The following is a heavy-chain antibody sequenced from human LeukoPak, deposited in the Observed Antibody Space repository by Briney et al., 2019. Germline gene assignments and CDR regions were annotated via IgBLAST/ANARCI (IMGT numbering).Heavy chain of an antibody. J-gene: IGHJ4*02. CDR1: GFTFSGYG. V-gene: IGHV3-30*02. CDR2: IRNDGSNK. D-gene: IGHD2-2*01. CDR3: AKDQSSFCSRSSCYALHY. Sequence: GGSLRLSCAASGFTFSGYGMHWVRQAPGKGLEWVAFIRNDGSNKYYADSVRGRFTISRDNSKNTLYLQMNSLRAEDTAVYYCAKDQSSFCSRSSCYALHYWGQGTLVTVSS.